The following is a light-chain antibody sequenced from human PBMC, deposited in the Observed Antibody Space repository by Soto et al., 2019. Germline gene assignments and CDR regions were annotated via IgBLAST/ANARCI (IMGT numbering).Light chain of an antibody. Sequence: EIVMTQSPGTLSLSPGERATISCRASQVIGSRYLAWYHQKSGQAPRLLIYGASSRATGLPDRFSGSGSGTDFTLTISRLEPEDFGVYYWQQFGSSIPHTFGQGTKLEIK. CDR2: GAS. CDR3: QQFGSSIPHT. CDR1: QVIGSRY. J-gene: IGKJ2*01. V-gene: IGKV3-20*01.